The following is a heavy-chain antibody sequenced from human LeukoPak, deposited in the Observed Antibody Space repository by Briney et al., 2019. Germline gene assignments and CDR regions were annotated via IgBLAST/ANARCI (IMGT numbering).Heavy chain of an antibody. D-gene: IGHD4-17*01. CDR3: ARRVTTFLS. J-gene: IGHJ4*02. CDR1: GFDLSPYT. CDR2: ISSTSNM. V-gene: IGHV3-69-1*01. Sequence: GSLRLSCSASGFDLSPYTMNWVRPAPGKGLEWVASISSTSNMYYGDSLKGRFTISRDNAKNTLYLQLGSLRAEDTATYYCARRVTTFLSWGQGTLVIVSS.